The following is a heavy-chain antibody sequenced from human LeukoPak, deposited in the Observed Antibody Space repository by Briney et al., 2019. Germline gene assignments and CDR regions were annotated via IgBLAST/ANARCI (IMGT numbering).Heavy chain of an antibody. CDR2: ISPYKGNT. J-gene: IGHJ4*02. CDR1: GYTFTSYG. Sequence: ASVKVSCKASGYTFTSYGISWMRQAPGQGLEWMGWISPYKGNTNYALKLQGRVTMTTDTSTSTAYLELRSLRSDDTAMYYCAIRTGTYPYYFDYWGQGTLVTVSS. CDR3: AIRTGTYPYYFDY. V-gene: IGHV1-18*01. D-gene: IGHD1-1*01.